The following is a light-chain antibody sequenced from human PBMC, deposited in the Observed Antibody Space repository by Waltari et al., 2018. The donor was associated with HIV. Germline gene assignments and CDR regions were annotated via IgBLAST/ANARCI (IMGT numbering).Light chain of an antibody. V-gene: IGLV1-44*01. CDR3: AAWDDSLDGYV. J-gene: IGLJ1*01. Sequence: QSVLTQPPSASGTPGQRVTISCSGSSSNIERNTVNWYQQFPGTTPKVVIYSSNQRPSGVPDRCSGARSCTSASLAISGLQSEDEAHYYCAAWDDSLDGYVFGPGTEVTVL. CDR2: SSN. CDR1: SSNIERNT.